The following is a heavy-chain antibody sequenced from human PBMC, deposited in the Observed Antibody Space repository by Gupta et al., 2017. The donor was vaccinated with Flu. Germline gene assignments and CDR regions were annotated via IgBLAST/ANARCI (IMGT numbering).Heavy chain of an antibody. Sequence: CKASGYTFTSYAMPWVHQAPGQRLEWMGWINAGNGNTKYSQKFQGRVTITRDTSAGTAYMELSSLRSEDTAVYYCARDDSGGICYGWGQVTLVTVSS. D-gene: IGHD2-15*01. CDR3: ARDDSGGICYG. CDR2: INAGNGNT. CDR1: GYTFTSYA. V-gene: IGHV1-3*01. J-gene: IGHJ4*02.